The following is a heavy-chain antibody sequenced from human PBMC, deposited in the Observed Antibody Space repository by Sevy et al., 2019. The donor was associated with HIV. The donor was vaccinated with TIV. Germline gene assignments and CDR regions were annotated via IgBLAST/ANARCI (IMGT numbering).Heavy chain of an antibody. V-gene: IGHV3-15*01. CDR3: TTEEATYGSGSYYHDY. J-gene: IGHJ4*02. CDR2: IKSKTDGGTT. CDR1: GFTFSNAW. D-gene: IGHD3-10*01. Sequence: GGSLRLSCAASGFTFSNAWMSWVRQAPGKGLEWVGRIKSKTDGGTTDYAAPVKGRFTISRDDSKNTPYLQMNSLKTEDTAVYYCTTEEATYGSGSYYHDYWGQGTLVTVSS.